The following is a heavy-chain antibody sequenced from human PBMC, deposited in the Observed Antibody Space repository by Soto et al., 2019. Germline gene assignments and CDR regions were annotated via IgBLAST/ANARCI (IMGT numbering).Heavy chain of an antibody. CDR2: IYYLGNT. CDR3: ARFVVPATRHADFDC. D-gene: IGHD2-15*01. V-gene: IGHV4-39*01. J-gene: IGHJ4*02. Sequence: SATPCLTGNLSSGSRRSTNYYLGWLRLPPGKGLDWIGNIYYLGNTFYNPSLRSRVTISADTSKNQFSLNLSSVTAADTAVYYCARFVVPATRHADFDCRGQGTRVTVSA. CDR1: SGSRRSTNYY.